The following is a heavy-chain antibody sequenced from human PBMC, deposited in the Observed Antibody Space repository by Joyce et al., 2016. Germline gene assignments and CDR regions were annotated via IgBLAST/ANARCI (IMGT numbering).Heavy chain of an antibody. D-gene: IGHD1-26*01. CDR1: GFTFSSYW. J-gene: IGHJ6*02. CDR3: ARTGGSYYDYYYYGLDV. V-gene: IGHV3-74*01. Sequence: EVQLVESGGGLVQPGGSLRLSCTASGFTFSSYWMHWVRQVSGKGLGWVSHISSDESSTSYADSMKGRFTISRDNAKNTLYLHMNSLRTEDTAVYYCARTGGSYYDYYYYGLDVWGQGTTVIVSS. CDR2: ISSDESST.